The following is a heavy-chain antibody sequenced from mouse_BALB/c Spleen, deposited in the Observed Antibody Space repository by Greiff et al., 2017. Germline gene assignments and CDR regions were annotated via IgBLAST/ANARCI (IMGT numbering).Heavy chain of an antibody. V-gene: IGHV5-6*01. CDR2: ISSGGSYT. CDR3: ASHYGSSYGYFDY. J-gene: IGHJ2*01. Sequence: DVQLVESGGDLVKPGGSLKLSCAASGFTFSSYGMSWVRQTPDKRLEWVATISSGGSYTYYPDSVKGRFTISRDNAKNTLYLQMSSLKSEDTAMYYCASHYGSSYGYFDYWGQGTTLTVSS. D-gene: IGHD1-1*01. CDR1: GFTFSSYG.